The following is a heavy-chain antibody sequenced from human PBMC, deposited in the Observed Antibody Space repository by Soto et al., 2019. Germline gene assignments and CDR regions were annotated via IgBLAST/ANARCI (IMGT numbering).Heavy chain of an antibody. CDR3: ARDRPLVGATTCYFDY. CDR2: IKQDGSEK. J-gene: IGHJ4*02. Sequence: GGSLRLSCAASGFTLSSYWMSWVRQAPGKGLEWVANIKQDGSEKYYVDSVKGRFTISRDNAKNSLYLQMNSLRAEDTAVYYCARDRPLVGATTCYFDYWGQGTLVTVSS. V-gene: IGHV3-7*01. D-gene: IGHD1-26*01. CDR1: GFTLSSYW.